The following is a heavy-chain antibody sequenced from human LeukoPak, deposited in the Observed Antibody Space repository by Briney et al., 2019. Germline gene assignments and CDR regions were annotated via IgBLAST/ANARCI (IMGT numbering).Heavy chain of an antibody. CDR1: GGSISSDY. Sequence: SETLSLTCTVSGGSISSDYWSWIRQPPGKGLEWIGWISYSGSTTYNPSLKTRVTISLDTSMNQFSLKLSSVPAADTVVYYCARQASCSGTNCYPFDYWGQGTLVTVSS. J-gene: IGHJ4*02. V-gene: IGHV4-59*08. CDR3: ARQASCSGTNCYPFDY. CDR2: ISYSGST. D-gene: IGHD2-2*01.